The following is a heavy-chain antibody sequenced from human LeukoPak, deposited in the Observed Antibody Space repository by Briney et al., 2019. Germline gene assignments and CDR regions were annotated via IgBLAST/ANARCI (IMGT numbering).Heavy chain of an antibody. V-gene: IGHV3-23*01. CDR3: ARDRGTIFGVVIYYFDY. CDR1: GFTFSSYA. Sequence: GGSLRLSCAASGFTFSSYAMSWVRQAPGKGLEWVSAISGSGGSTYYADSVKGRFTISRDNSKNTLYLQMNSLRAEDTAVYYCARDRGTIFGVVIYYFDYWGQGTLVTVSS. J-gene: IGHJ4*02. D-gene: IGHD3-3*01. CDR2: ISGSGGST.